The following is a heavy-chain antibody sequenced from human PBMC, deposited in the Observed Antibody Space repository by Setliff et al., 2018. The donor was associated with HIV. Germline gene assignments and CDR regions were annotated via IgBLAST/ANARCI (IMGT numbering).Heavy chain of an antibody. J-gene: IGHJ5*02. D-gene: IGHD3-3*01. V-gene: IGHV4-61*02. CDR2: LYNNGRNA. CDR1: GDSIINNPYY. Sequence: LTCTVSGDSIINNPYYWTWIRQPAGKALEWIGRLYNNGRNANYNPSLQSRVIISADTSKNEFSLKLSSVTAADTAVYYCVREGPWELGSILFDPWGQGTLVTVS. CDR3: VREGPWELGSILFDP.